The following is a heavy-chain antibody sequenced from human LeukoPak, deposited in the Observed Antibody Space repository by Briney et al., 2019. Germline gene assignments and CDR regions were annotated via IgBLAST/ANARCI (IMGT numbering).Heavy chain of an antibody. CDR2: VGISGNT. CDR1: GFTFRSYD. Sequence: GGSLRLSCAASGFTFRSYDMHWVRQATGKGLEWVSAVGISGNTYYAGSVKGRFTISRENAKNSLYLQMNSLTAGDTAVYYCVRGGIQVSGIDEIDYWGQGTLVTVYS. CDR3: VRGGIQVSGIDEIDY. V-gene: IGHV3-13*01. D-gene: IGHD6-19*01. J-gene: IGHJ4*02.